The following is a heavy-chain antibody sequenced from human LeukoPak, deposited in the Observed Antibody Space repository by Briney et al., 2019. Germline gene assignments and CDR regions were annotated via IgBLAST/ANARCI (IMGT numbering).Heavy chain of an antibody. D-gene: IGHD7-27*01. CDR1: GGSISNYF. J-gene: IGHJ4*02. Sequence: SETLSLTCRVSGGSISNYFWTWVRQPPGKGLEWIGYIYSSGSTYYNPSLKSRVTISVDTSKNRFSLKLSTVTAADTAVYYCARRSTGDPKFDYWGQGTLVTVSS. CDR2: IYSSGST. CDR3: ARRSTGDPKFDY. V-gene: IGHV4-59*08.